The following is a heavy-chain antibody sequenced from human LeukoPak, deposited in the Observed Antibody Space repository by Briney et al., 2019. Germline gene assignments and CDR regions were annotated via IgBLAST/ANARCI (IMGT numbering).Heavy chain of an antibody. CDR1: GYTFTSYY. CDR2: IHAGGGST. D-gene: IGHD5-24*01. Sequence: ASVKVSCKASGYTFTSYYMHWVRQAPGQGLEWMGIIHAGGGSTSHARKFQGRVTMTRDTSTSTVYMELSGLRAEDSAVYYCARDRDGYNDYWGQGTLISVSS. V-gene: IGHV1-46*01. J-gene: IGHJ4*02. CDR3: ARDRDGYNDY.